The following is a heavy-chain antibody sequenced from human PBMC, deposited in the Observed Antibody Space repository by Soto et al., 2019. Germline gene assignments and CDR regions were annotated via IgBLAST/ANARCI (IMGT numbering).Heavy chain of an antibody. J-gene: IGHJ4*02. CDR1: GYKFTAYC. CDR2: IYPGDSDT. V-gene: IGHV5-51*01. Sequence: GESLKSSGLTSGYKFTAYCIAWVLQIPWKGLEWMGIIYPGDSDTRYSPSFQGQVTISADKSISTAYLQWSSLKASDTAMYYCARLYVVVPAAIEFFDYWGQGTLVTVSS. D-gene: IGHD2-2*01. CDR3: ARLYVVVPAAIEFFDY.